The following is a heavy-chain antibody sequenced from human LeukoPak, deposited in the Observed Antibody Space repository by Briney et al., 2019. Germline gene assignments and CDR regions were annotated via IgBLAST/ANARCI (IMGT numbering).Heavy chain of an antibody. Sequence: PSETLSLTCTVSGGSISSSSYYWGWIRQPPGKGLEWIGSIYYSGSTYYNPSLKSRVTISVDTSKNQFALKLSSVTAAGTVVYYCARIIAAAVIWWFDPWGQGTRVSVPS. D-gene: IGHD6-13*01. J-gene: IGHJ5*02. V-gene: IGHV4-39*06. CDR3: ARIIAAAVIWWFDP. CDR1: GGSISSSSYY. CDR2: IYYSGST.